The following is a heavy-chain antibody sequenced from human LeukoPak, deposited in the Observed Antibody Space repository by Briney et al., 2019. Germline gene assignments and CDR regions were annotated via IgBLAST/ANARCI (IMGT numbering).Heavy chain of an antibody. CDR2: IYSGGST. V-gene: IGHV3-53*01. D-gene: IGHD3-16*02. CDR3: ARDSPFYDYAWGSYRPDSFDH. Sequence: GGSLRLSCAASGFTVSSNYMSWVRQAPGKGLEWVSVIYSGGSTYYADSVKDRFTISRDNSKNTLYLQMNSLRAEDTAVYYCARDSPFYDYAWGSYRPDSFDHWGQGTLVTVSS. CDR1: GFTVSSNY. J-gene: IGHJ4*02.